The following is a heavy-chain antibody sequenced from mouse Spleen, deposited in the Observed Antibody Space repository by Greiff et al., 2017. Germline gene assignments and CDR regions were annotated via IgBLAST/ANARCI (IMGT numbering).Heavy chain of an antibody. D-gene: IGHD1-1*01. Sequence: VQLQQSGPELVKPGASVKIPCKASGYTFTDYNMDWVKQSHGKSLEWIGDINPNNGGTIYNQKFKGKATLTVDKSSSTAYMELRSLTSEDTAVYYCARIYGSSWGYAMDYWGQGTSVTVSS. CDR2: INPNNGGT. CDR3: ARIYGSSWGYAMDY. J-gene: IGHJ4*01. V-gene: IGHV1-18*01. CDR1: GYTFTDYN.